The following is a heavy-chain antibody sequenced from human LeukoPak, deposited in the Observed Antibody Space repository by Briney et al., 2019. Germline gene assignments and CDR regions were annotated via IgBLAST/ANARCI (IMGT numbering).Heavy chain of an antibody. D-gene: IGHD3-10*01. J-gene: IGHJ5*02. CDR1: GFTFSSYW. CDR3: ARDQMNYYYGSGSYPNWFDP. V-gene: IGHV3-7*01. Sequence: GGSLRLSCAASGFTFSSYWMSWVRQAPGKGLEWVANIKQDGSEKYYVDSVKGRFTISRDNAKNSLYLQMNSLRAEDTAVYYCARDQMNYYYGSGSYPNWFDPWGQGTLVTVSS. CDR2: IKQDGSEK.